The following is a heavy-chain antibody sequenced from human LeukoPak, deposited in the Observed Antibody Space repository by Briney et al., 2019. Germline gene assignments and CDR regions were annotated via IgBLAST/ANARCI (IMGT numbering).Heavy chain of an antibody. CDR1: GFTVSSNY. D-gene: IGHD3-3*01. V-gene: IGHV3-53*01. Sequence: GGSLRLSCAASGFTVSSNYMSWVRQAPGKGLEWVSVIYSGGSTYYADSVKGRFTISRDNSKNTLYLQMNSLRAEDTAVYYCARVLRFFNAFYIWGQGTMVTVSS. J-gene: IGHJ3*02. CDR3: ARVLRFFNAFYI. CDR2: IYSGGST.